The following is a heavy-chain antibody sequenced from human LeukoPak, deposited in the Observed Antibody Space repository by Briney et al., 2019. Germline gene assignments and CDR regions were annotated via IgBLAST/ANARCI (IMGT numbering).Heavy chain of an antibody. J-gene: IGHJ6*03. CDR3: ARSSEGRYYYDSSGYSYYYYYMDV. CDR2: IDHSGST. D-gene: IGHD3-22*01. CDR1: GDSISSRSYY. V-gene: IGHV4-39*07. Sequence: SETLSLTCTVSGDSISSRSYYWGWIRQPPGKGLEWTGSIDHSGSTYYNPSLKSRVTISVDTSKNQFSLKLNSVTAADTAVYYCARSSEGRYYYDSSGYSYYYYYMDVWGKGTTVTISS.